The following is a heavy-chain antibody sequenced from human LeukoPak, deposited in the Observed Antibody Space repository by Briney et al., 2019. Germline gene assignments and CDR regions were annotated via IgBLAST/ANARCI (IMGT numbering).Heavy chain of an antibody. D-gene: IGHD7-27*01. CDR3: ARDGAWGTGAFDI. Sequence: PGGSLRLSCAASGFTFSSYSMNWVRQAPGKGLEWVSSISSSSSYIYYADSVKGRFTISRDNAKNSLYLQMNSLRAEDTAVYYCARDGAWGTGAFDIWGQGTMVTVSS. CDR2: ISSSSSYI. V-gene: IGHV3-21*01. J-gene: IGHJ3*02. CDR1: GFTFSSYS.